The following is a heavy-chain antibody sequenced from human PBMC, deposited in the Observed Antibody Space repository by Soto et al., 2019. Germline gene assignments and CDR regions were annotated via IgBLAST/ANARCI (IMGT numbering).Heavy chain of an antibody. Sequence: PSATLSLTCTVSGGSISSYYWSWIRQPPGKGLEWIGYIYYSGSTNYNPSLKSRVTISVDTSKNQFSLKLSSVTAADTAVYYCARGLTYYYDSSGYYEGYYFDYWGQGTLVTVS. V-gene: IGHV4-59*01. D-gene: IGHD3-22*01. CDR3: ARGLTYYYDSSGYYEGYYFDY. CDR1: GGSISSYY. CDR2: IYYSGST. J-gene: IGHJ4*02.